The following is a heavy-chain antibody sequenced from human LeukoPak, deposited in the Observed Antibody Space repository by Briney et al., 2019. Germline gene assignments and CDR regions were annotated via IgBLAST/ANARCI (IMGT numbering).Heavy chain of an antibody. CDR2: ISSSGNTI. CDR3: ARQDRVLIAFDY. CDR1: GFTFNSYE. Sequence: PGGSLRLSCAAFGFTFNSYEMNWVRQAPGKGLEWVSYISSSGNTIYYADSVKGRFTISRDNAKSSLYLQMNSLRAEDTAIYYCARQDRVLIAFDYWGQGTLVTVSS. D-gene: IGHD3-3*01. V-gene: IGHV3-48*03. J-gene: IGHJ4*02.